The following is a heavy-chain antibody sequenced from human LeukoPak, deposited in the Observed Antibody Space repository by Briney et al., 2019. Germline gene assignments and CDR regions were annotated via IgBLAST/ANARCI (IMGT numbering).Heavy chain of an antibody. CDR3: ARATGKDILTGRKLDY. CDR1: GYTFTSYD. V-gene: IGHV1-8*01. J-gene: IGHJ4*02. D-gene: IGHD3-9*01. CDR2: MNPNSGNT. Sequence: ASVKVSCTASGYTFTSYDINWVRQATGQGLEWMGWMNPNSGNTGYAQKFQGRVTMTRNTSISIAYMELSSLRSEDTAVYHCARATGKDILTGRKLDYWGQGTLVTVSS.